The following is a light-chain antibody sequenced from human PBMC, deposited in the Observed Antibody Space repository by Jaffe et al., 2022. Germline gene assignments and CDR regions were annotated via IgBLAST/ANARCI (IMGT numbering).Light chain of an antibody. CDR2: AAS. CDR3: QQYYSYPRALT. J-gene: IGKJ4*01. V-gene: IGKV1-8*01. Sequence: AIRMTQSPSSLSASTGDRVTITCRASQGISSYLAWYQQKPGKAPKLLIYAASTLQSGVPSRFSGSGSGTDFTLTISCLQSEDFATYYCQQYYSYPRALTFGGGTKVEIK. CDR1: QGISSY.